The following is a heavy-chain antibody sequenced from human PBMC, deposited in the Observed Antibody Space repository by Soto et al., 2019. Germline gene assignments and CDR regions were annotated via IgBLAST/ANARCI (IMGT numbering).Heavy chain of an antibody. CDR1: VFTFSSYE. J-gene: IGHJ3*02. CDR2: ISSSGTI. Sequence: GPLRLSGAASVFTFSSYEMDWVREAPGKGLEWVAYISSSGTILYADSVEGRFTISRDDADNSLYLQMNSLRAEDTAVYYCTKEKSVMYSGYDAFDIWGRGTMVTVSS. D-gene: IGHD5-12*01. V-gene: IGHV3-48*03. CDR3: TKEKSVMYSGYDAFDI.